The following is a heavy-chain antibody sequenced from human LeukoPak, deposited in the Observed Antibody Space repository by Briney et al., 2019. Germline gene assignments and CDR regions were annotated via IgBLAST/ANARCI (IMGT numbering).Heavy chain of an antibody. V-gene: IGHV1-18*01. CDR2: ISAYNGNT. CDR1: GYTFTSYG. CDR3: ARDLQFAYSSGWYRGYFDY. D-gene: IGHD6-19*01. Sequence: ASVKVFCKASGYTFTSYGISWVRQAPGQGLEWMGWISAYNGNTNYAQKLQGRVTMTTDTSTSTAYMELRSLRSDDTAVYYCARDLQFAYSSGWYRGYFDYWGQGTLVTVSS. J-gene: IGHJ4*02.